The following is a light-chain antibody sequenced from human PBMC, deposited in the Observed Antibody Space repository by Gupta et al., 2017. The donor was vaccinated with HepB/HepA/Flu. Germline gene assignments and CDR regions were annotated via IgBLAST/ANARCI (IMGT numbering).Light chain of an antibody. CDR3: SSFTSRATYV. J-gene: IGLJ1*01. CDR2: DVS. Sequence: QSALTQHASVSGSPGQSIAISCTGTSSDIGGSSYVSWFQQHAGKAPKVIIYDVSSRPSGVSDRFSGSKSGNTASLTISGLQAEDEADYYCSSFTSRATYVFGTGTKVTVL. CDR1: SSDIGGSSY. V-gene: IGLV2-14*03.